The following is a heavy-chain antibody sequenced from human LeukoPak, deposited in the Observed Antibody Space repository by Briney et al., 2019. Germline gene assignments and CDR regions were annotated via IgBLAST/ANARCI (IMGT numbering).Heavy chain of an antibody. J-gene: IGHJ4*02. Sequence: SSETLSLTCAVYGGSFSGYYWSWIRQPPGRGLEWIGEINHSGSTNYNPPLKSRLTITVDTSKNQFSLKLSSATAADTAVYYCARAGGYYDFWSGYYTGAYFDYWGQGTLVTVSS. CDR2: INHSGST. V-gene: IGHV4-34*01. D-gene: IGHD3-3*01. CDR3: ARAGGYYDFWSGYYTGAYFDY. CDR1: GGSFSGYY.